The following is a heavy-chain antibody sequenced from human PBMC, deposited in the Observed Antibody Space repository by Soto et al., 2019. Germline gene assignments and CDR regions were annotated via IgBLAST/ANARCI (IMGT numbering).Heavy chain of an antibody. CDR1: GASSSTSSYY. CDR3: ARRGSGSYSDY. CDR2: LYYSGST. D-gene: IGHD3-10*01. V-gene: IGHV4-39*01. J-gene: IGHJ4*02. Sequence: SETLSLTCTVSGASSSTSSYYWSWVRQPPGRGLEWIGTLYYSGSTYYNPSLKSRVTISVDTSKNQFSLKLSSVTAADTAVYYCARRGSGSYSDYWGQGTLVTVSS.